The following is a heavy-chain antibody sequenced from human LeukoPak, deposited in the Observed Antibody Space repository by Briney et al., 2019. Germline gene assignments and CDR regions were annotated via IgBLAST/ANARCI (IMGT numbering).Heavy chain of an antibody. J-gene: IGHJ5*02. V-gene: IGHV3-9*01. CDR1: GFTFDDYA. CDR2: ISWNSGSI. D-gene: IGHD6-13*01. Sequence: GRSLRLSCAASGFTFDDYAMHWVRQAPGKGLEWVSGISWNSGSIGYADSVKGRFTISRDNAKNSLYLQMNSLRAEGTALYYCAKDLLMYSSSWYGALWLDPWGQGTLVTVSS. CDR3: AKDLLMYSSSWYGALWLDP.